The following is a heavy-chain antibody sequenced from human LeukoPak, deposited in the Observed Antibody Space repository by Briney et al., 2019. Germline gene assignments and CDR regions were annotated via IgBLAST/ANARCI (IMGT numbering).Heavy chain of an antibody. D-gene: IGHD6-13*01. CDR1: GGSFSGYY. V-gene: IGHV4-34*01. Sequence: SETLSLTCVVYGGSFSGYYWSWIRQPPGKGLEWIGEINHSGSTNYNPSLKSRVTISVDTSKNQFSLKLSSVTAADTAVYYCARRGRIAAAGYFDYWGQGTLVTVSS. CDR3: ARRGRIAAAGYFDY. CDR2: INHSGST. J-gene: IGHJ4*02.